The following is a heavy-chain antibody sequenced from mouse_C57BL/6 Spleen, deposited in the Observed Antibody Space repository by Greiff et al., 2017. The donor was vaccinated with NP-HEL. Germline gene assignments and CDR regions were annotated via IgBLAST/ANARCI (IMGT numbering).Heavy chain of an antibody. CDR3: AREEYP. Sequence: EVKLQESGPGLVKPSQSLSLTCSVTGYSITSGYYWNWIRQFPGNKLEWMGYISYDGSNNYNPSLKNRISITRDTSKNQFFLKLNSVTTEDTATYYCAREEYPWGQGTLVTVSA. V-gene: IGHV3-6*01. CDR2: ISYDGSN. J-gene: IGHJ3*01. D-gene: IGHD5-2*01. CDR1: GYSITSGYY.